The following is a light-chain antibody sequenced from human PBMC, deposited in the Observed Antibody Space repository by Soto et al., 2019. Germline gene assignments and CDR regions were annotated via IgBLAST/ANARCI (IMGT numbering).Light chain of an antibody. Sequence: IVMTQSPATLSLSPGERATLSCRASQSVSTNLAWYQQKPGQAPRLLIYDTSNRVTGVPARFSGSGSGTDFTLSISSLEPEDFAVYYCQQRSNWPPITFGQGTRLEIK. CDR2: DTS. V-gene: IGKV3-11*01. CDR3: QQRSNWPPIT. J-gene: IGKJ5*01. CDR1: QSVSTN.